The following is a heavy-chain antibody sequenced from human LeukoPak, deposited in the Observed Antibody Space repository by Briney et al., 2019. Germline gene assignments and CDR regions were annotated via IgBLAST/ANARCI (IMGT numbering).Heavy chain of an antibody. V-gene: IGHV4-4*07. J-gene: IGHJ3*02. D-gene: IGHD1-26*01. CDR2: IYISGST. CDR1: GGSISSYY. CDR3: AKERYSGTYSAFDI. Sequence: SETLSLTCTVSGGSISSYYWNWIRQPAGKGLEWIGRIYISGSTNYNPSLKSRVTVSVDTSKNQFSLQLISVTAADTAMYYCAKERYSGTYSAFDIWGQGTMVTVSS.